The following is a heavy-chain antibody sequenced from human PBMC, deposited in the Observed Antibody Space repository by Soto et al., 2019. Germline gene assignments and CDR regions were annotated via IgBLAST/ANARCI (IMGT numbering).Heavy chain of an antibody. J-gene: IGHJ5*02. D-gene: IGHD3-16*01. CDR1: GFTVSSNY. Sequence: GGSLRLSCAASGFTVSSNYMSWVRQAPGKGLEWVSVIYSGGSTYYADSVKGRFTNSRDNSKNTLYLQMNSLRAEDTAVYYCARGGRTGPPFNWFDPWGQGTLVTVSS. V-gene: IGHV3-66*01. CDR2: IYSGGST. CDR3: ARGGRTGPPFNWFDP.